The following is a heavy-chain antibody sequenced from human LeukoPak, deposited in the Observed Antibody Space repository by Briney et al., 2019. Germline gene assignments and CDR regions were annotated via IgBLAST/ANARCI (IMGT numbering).Heavy chain of an antibody. CDR3: ARVGHCSSTACFIDY. Sequence: PGGSLRLSCAASAFTFSHYWMHWVRQAPGKGLVWVSRIESDGGRTDYADSLKGRFTISRDNAKNTLYLEMNSLRAEDTAVYYCARVGHCSSTACFIDYWGQGTLVTVSS. CDR2: IESDGGRT. J-gene: IGHJ4*02. V-gene: IGHV3-74*01. CDR1: AFTFSHYW. D-gene: IGHD2-2*01.